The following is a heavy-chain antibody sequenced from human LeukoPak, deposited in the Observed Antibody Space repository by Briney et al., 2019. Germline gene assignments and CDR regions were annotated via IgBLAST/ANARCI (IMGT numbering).Heavy chain of an antibody. D-gene: IGHD2-2*01. V-gene: IGHV5-51*01. CDR2: ICPADSDT. J-gene: IGHJ4*02. CDR1: GYTIGSFSTHW. Sequence: GESLKISCKGSGYTIGSFSTHWIGWVRQMPGKGLEWMGIICPADSDTRYSPSFQGQVTISADKSISTAYLQWTSLKASDTAMYYCARPFSTPERYFDSWGQGTLVTVSS. CDR3: ARPFSTPERYFDS.